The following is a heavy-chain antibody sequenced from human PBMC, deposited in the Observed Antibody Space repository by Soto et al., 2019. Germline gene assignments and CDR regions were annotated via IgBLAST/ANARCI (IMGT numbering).Heavy chain of an antibody. CDR2: MKPNSGGS. Sequence: QVHLVQYGAEVKKPGASVKVSCMASGYNFIAQNIHWVRQAPGLGLEWMGKMKPNSGGSDYAQEFQGRITVTRDTSISTVYMERTSLKSDDTAVYYFARERHVTSPADAFDLWGQGTMVIVSS. CDR3: ARERHVTSPADAFDL. CDR1: GYNFIAQN. V-gene: IGHV1-2*02. D-gene: IGHD2-21*02. J-gene: IGHJ3*01.